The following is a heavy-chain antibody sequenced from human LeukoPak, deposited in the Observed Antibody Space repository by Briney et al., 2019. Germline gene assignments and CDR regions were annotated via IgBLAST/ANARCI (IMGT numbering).Heavy chain of an antibody. D-gene: IGHD6-19*01. CDR2: MKPNSGGT. Sequence: AASVKVSCKTSGYTFTAYYIHWLRQAPGQGLEWMGWMKPNSGGTQYAQTFQGRVTLTRDTSISTAYLELSSLTSDDTAVYFCARQGSNSSGWYPVDDWGQGTLVTVSS. J-gene: IGHJ4*02. V-gene: IGHV1-2*02. CDR1: GYTFTAYY. CDR3: ARQGSNSSGWYPVDD.